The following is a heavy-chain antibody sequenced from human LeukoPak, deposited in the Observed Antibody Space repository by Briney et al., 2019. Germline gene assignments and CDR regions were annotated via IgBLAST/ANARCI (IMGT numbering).Heavy chain of an antibody. CDR1: GGSFSGYY. CDR3: ARHTNYDYVWGSYRYRFDY. J-gene: IGHJ4*02. CDR2: INHSGST. V-gene: IGHV4-34*01. Sequence: PSETLSLTCAVYGGSFSGYYWSWIRQPPGKGLEWIGEINHSGSTNYNPSLKSRVTISVDTSKNQFSLRLSSVTAADTAVYYCARHTNYDYVWGSYRYRFDYWGQGTLVTVSS. D-gene: IGHD3-16*02.